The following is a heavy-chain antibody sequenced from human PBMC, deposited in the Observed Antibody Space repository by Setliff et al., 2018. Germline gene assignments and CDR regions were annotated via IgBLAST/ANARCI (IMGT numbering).Heavy chain of an antibody. J-gene: IGHJ3*02. D-gene: IGHD3-3*01. V-gene: IGHV1-46*03. CDR3: ARDRYYNSWSGTSITAPHDAFDI. CDR2: INPSGGLT. CDR1: GYTLTNYY. Sequence: ASVKVSCKASGYTLTNYYLHWVRQAPGQGLEWMGIINPSGGLTRYAQKFQGRVTMTRDTSTSTVYMEVSSLRSEDTAVYYCARDRYYNSWSGTSITAPHDAFDIWGQGTMVTVSS.